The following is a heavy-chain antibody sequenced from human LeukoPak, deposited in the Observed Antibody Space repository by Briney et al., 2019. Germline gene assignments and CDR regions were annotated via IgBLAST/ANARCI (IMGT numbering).Heavy chain of an antibody. CDR2: IYYSGST. CDR1: GGSISSSSYY. D-gene: IGHD5-24*01. CDR3: ARGRGRALRRYFDY. Sequence: PSETPSLTCTVSGGSISSSSYYWSWIRQPPGKGLEWIGYIYYSGSTYYNPSLKSRVTISVDTSKNQFSLKLSSVTAADTAVYYCARGRGRALRRYFDYWGQGTLVTVSS. V-gene: IGHV4-30-4*08. J-gene: IGHJ4*02.